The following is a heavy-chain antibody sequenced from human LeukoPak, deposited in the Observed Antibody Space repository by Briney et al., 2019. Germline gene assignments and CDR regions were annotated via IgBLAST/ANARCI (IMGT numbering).Heavy chain of an antibody. CDR1: GGTFSSYA. CDR2: IIPIFGTA. J-gene: IGHJ4*02. V-gene: IGHV1-69*05. D-gene: IGHD5-18*01. Sequence: SVKVSCKASGGTFSSYAISWVRQAPGQGLEWMGRIIPIFGTANYAQKFQGRVTITTDESTSIAYMELSSLRSEDTAVYYCASGYSYGYYFDYWGQGTLVTVSS. CDR3: ASGYSYGYYFDY.